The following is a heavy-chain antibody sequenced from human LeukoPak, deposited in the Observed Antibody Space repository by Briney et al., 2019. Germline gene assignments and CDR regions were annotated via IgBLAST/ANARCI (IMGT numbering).Heavy chain of an antibody. D-gene: IGHD2-2*01. Sequence: PGGSLRLSCVASGFTFSSYGMHWVRQAPGKGLEWVAFLRYDGSNKYYADSVKGRFTISRDNSKNTLYLQMNSLRAEDTAVYYCANLPIIVVVPAAMASAFDIWGQGTMVTVSS. V-gene: IGHV3-30*02. CDR2: LRYDGSNK. CDR1: GFTFSSYG. J-gene: IGHJ3*02. CDR3: ANLPIIVVVPAAMASAFDI.